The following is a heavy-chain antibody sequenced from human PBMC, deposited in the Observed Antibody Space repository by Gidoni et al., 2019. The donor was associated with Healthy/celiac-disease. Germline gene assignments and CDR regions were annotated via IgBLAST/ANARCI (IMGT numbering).Heavy chain of an antibody. V-gene: IGHV1-2*02. CDR2: INPNSGGT. J-gene: IGHJ6*02. D-gene: IGHD3-10*01. CDR1: GYTFTGYY. Sequence: QVQLVQSGAEAKKPGASVKVSCTSSGYTFTGYYMHWVRQAPGQGLEWMGWINPNSGGTNYAQKFQGRVTMTRDTSISTAYMELSRLRSDDTAVYYCARGSGSYSTNYGMDVWGQGTTVTVSS. CDR3: ARGSGSYSTNYGMDV.